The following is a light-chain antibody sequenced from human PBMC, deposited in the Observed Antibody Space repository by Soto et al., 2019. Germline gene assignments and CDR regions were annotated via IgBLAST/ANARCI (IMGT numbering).Light chain of an antibody. V-gene: IGKV3-20*01. CDR1: QSVSSSY. J-gene: IGKJ1*01. CDR2: GAS. Sequence: EIVLTQSPGTLSLSPGERATLSCRASQSVSSSYLAWYQQTPGQAPRLLIYGASSRATGIPDRFSGSGSGTDFTLTISRLEPEDFAVYYCQQCGSSPWTFGQGTKVKSN. CDR3: QQCGSSPWT.